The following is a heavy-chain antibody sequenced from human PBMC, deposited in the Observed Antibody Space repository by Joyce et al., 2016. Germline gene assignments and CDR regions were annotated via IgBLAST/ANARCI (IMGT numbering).Heavy chain of an antibody. J-gene: IGHJ3*01. Sequence: QVQLVQSGAEVKKPGASVKVSCKASGYIFSSYGITYVRQAPGQGLEWMGWIGTKNGKTNYARKFQGRVTMTTDTPTSTVYMEMRSLRSDDTAVYYCARTLDYIEFAYGLDAFDLWGQGTMVTVST. CDR2: IGTKNGKT. D-gene: IGHD3-16*01. CDR1: GYIFSSYG. V-gene: IGHV1-18*04. CDR3: ARTLDYIEFAYGLDAFDL.